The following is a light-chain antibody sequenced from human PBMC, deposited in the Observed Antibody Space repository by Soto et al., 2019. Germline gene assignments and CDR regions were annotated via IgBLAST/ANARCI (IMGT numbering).Light chain of an antibody. V-gene: IGKV3-20*01. J-gene: IGKJ5*01. CDR2: GAS. CDR3: HQYSSSPIT. CDR1: QSFSSTY. Sequence: EIVLTPSPGTLSLSPGERATLSCRASQSFSSTYLAWYQQKPGQAPRLLIYGASSRATGIPDRFSGGGSGADVSLTISRLDPEDFAVYYCHQYSSSPITFGQGTRLEIK.